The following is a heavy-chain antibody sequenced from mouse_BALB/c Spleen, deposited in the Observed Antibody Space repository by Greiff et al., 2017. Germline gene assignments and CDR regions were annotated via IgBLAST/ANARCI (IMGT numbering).Heavy chain of an antibody. J-gene: IGHJ4*01. CDR3: ARLRPYYYAMDY. V-gene: IGHV5-17*02. CDR2: ISSGSSTI. Sequence: EVKLMESGGGLVQPGGSRKLSCAASGFTFSSFGMHWVRQAPEKGLEWVAYISSGSSTIYYADTVKGRFTISRDNPKNTLFLQMTSLRSEDTAMYYCARLRPYYYAMDYWGQGTSVTVSS. CDR1: GFTFSSFG. D-gene: IGHD2-12*01.